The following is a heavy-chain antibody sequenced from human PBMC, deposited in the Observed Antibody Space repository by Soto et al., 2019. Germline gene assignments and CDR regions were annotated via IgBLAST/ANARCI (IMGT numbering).Heavy chain of an antibody. Sequence: SWRVACKGSGYTESGYAIEGVRQAPRQRLEWMGWINAGNGNTKYSQKFQGRVTITRDTSASTAYMELSSLRSEDTAVYYCARGDYYDIHDYWGQGTLVTVSS. J-gene: IGHJ4*02. CDR1: GYTESGYA. V-gene: IGHV1-3*01. CDR2: INAGNGNT. D-gene: IGHD3-22*01. CDR3: ARGDYYDIHDY.